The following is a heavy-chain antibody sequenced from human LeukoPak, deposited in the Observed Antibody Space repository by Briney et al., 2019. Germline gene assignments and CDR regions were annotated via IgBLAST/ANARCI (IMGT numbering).Heavy chain of an antibody. CDR3: AGVYYDSSGYCFVAFDI. J-gene: IGHJ3*02. V-gene: IGHV1-18*01. CDR1: GYTFTSYG. CDR2: ISAYNGNT. D-gene: IGHD3-22*01. Sequence: GASVRVSCKASGYTFTSYGISWVRQAPGQGLEWMGWISAYNGNTNYAQKLQGRVTMTTDTSTSTAYMELRSLRSDDTAVYYCAGVYYDSSGYCFVAFDIWGQGTMVTVSS.